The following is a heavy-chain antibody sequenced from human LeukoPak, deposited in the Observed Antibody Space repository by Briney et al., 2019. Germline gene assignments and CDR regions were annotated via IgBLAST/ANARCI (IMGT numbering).Heavy chain of an antibody. J-gene: IGHJ3*02. CDR3: ARPRGPKGAAAENSNDAFDI. CDR2: ISGSSSYI. CDR1: GFTFSSYS. V-gene: IGHV3-21*01. Sequence: SGGSLRLSCAASGFTFSSYSMNWVRQAPGKGLEWVSSISGSSSYIYYADSVKGRFTISRDNAKNSLYLQMNSLRAEDTAVYYCARPRGPKGAAAENSNDAFDIWGQGRMVTVSS. D-gene: IGHD6-13*01.